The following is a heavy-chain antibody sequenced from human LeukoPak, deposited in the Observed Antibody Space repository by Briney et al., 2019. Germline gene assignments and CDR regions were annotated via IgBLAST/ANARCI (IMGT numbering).Heavy chain of an antibody. CDR1: GFTFSSYA. CDR3: AKDYGSGWSDFDY. V-gene: IGHV3-30-3*01. J-gene: IGHJ4*02. CDR2: ISYDGSNK. D-gene: IGHD6-19*01. Sequence: GGSLRLSCAASGFTFSSYAMHWVRQAPGKGLEWVAVISYDGSNKYYADSVKGRFTISRDNSKNTLYLQMNSLRAEDTAVYYCAKDYGSGWSDFDYWGQGTLVTVSS.